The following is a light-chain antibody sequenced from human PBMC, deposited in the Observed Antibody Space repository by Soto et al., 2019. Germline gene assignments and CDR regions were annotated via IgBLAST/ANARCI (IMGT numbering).Light chain of an antibody. CDR1: SSNIGAGYD. J-gene: IGLJ3*02. CDR3: QSYDSSLSGSV. V-gene: IGLV1-40*01. Sequence: QSVLTQPPSVSGAPGQRVTISCTGSSSNIGAGYDVHWYQQLPGTAPKLLIYGNSNRPSGVPDRFSGSQSGTSASLAITGLQAEDEADYHCQSYDSSLSGSVFGGGTKVTVL. CDR2: GNS.